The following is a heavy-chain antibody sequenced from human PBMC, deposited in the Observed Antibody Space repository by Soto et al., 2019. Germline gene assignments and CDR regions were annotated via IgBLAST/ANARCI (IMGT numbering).Heavy chain of an antibody. Sequence: TSETLSLTCVVTGGSFSGYCWAWISQPAGKGLQWIGEISYSGSTNYSPSLKSRVTMSLDTSNNHFSLKLRSVSAADTAIYFCVRGPGSYGPGRFWGQGTPVTVAS. CDR2: ISYSGST. D-gene: IGHD2-2*01. CDR1: GGSFSGYC. J-gene: IGHJ4*02. CDR3: VRGPGSYGPGRF. V-gene: IGHV4-34*01.